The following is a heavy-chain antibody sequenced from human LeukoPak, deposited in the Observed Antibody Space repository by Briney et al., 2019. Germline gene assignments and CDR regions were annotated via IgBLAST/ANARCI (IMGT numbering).Heavy chain of an antibody. J-gene: IGHJ4*02. V-gene: IGHV4-39*01. CDR2: IYYSGST. CDR1: GGSINSNSYY. CDR3: ARRGLDYDYVWGSYRYHQSSDY. D-gene: IGHD3-16*02. Sequence: SETLSLTCTVSGGSINSNSYYWGWIRQPPGKGLEWIGSIYYSGSTYYNPSLKSRVTISVDTSKNQFSLKLSSVTAADTAVYYCARRGLDYDYVWGSYRYHQSSDYWGQGTLVTVSS.